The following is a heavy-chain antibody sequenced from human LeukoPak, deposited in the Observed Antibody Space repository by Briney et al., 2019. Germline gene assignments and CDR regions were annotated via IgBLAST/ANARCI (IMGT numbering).Heavy chain of an antibody. CDR2: IYYSGST. J-gene: IGHJ5*01. CDR3: ARGRNLEWFDY. D-gene: IGHD3-3*01. Sequence: SETLSLTCTVSGDSFRSYYWSWVRQPPGKGLEWIGYIYYSGSTNYNPSLESRVTISVDTSKNQFSLKLNSVTAADTAVYYCARGRNLEWFDYWGQGTPVTVSS. V-gene: IGHV4-59*01. CDR1: GDSFRSYY.